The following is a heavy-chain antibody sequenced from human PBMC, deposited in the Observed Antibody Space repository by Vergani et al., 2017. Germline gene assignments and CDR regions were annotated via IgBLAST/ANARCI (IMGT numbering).Heavy chain of an antibody. V-gene: IGHV3-30*02. CDR1: GFTLCNYD. D-gene: IGHD3-16*01. Sequence: QVQLVESGGGGVQRGGSLRLSCATSGFTLCNYDMQWIRQGPGKGLEFVAFIQFDGSNQYYADSVKGRFTLSRDFSKNTLYLQMNSLRTDDTATYYCAKHFRGWGIDYWGQGTQVIVSS. J-gene: IGHJ4*02. CDR2: IQFDGSNQ. CDR3: AKHFRGWGIDY.